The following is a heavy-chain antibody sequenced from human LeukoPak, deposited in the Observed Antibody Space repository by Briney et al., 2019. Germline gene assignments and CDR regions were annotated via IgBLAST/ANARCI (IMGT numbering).Heavy chain of an antibody. V-gene: IGHV3-30*02. D-gene: IGHD2-2*01. CDR2: MRYDGSDK. Sequence: GGSLRLSCAASGFIFSNYGMHWVRQAAGKGLEWVAFMRYDGSDKYNADSVKGRFTISRDNSKNTLYLQMNSLRAEDTAVYYCAKRTRDPRPLMACSRTSCYPHYYYYMDVWGKGTTVTVSS. CDR1: GFIFSNYG. CDR3: AKRTRDPRPLMACSRTSCYPHYYYYMDV. J-gene: IGHJ6*03.